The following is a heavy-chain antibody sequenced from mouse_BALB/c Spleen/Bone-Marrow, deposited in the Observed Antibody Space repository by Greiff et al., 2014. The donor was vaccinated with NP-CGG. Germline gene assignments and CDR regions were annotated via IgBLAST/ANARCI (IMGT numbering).Heavy chain of an antibody. V-gene: IGHV5-17*02. CDR2: ISSGSSTI. CDR1: GFTFSSFG. CDR3: ARSGSSSGYFDY. J-gene: IGHJ2*01. Sequence: EVQLQQSGGGLVQPGGSRKLSCAASGFTFSSFGMHWVRQAPEKGLEWVAYISSGSSTIYYADTVMGRFTISRDNPKNTLFLQMTSLRPEDTAMYYCARSGSSSGYFDYWGQGTTLTVSS. D-gene: IGHD1-1*01.